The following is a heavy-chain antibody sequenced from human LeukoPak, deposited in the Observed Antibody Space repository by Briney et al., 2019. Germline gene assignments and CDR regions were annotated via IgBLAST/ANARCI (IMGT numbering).Heavy chain of an antibody. CDR1: GFTFSSYA. Sequence: GGSLRLSCAASGFTFSSYAMSWVRQAPGKGLEWVANIKQDGSEKYYVDSVKGRFTISRDNAKNSLYLQMNSLRAEDTAVYYCARVGLRYSYGSWGQGTLVTVSS. D-gene: IGHD5-18*01. J-gene: IGHJ4*02. CDR2: IKQDGSEK. CDR3: ARVGLRYSYGS. V-gene: IGHV3-7*01.